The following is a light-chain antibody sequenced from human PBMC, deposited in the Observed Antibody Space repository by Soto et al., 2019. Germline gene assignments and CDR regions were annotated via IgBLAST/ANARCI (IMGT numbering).Light chain of an antibody. V-gene: IGLV2-8*01. CDR1: SSDVGGYNY. J-gene: IGLJ2*01. Sequence: QSALTQPPSASGSPGQSVTISCTGTSSDVGGYNYVSWYQQHPGKAPKLMIYEVSKRPSGVPDRFSGSKSGNTASLTVSGPQAEDEADYYCSSYAGSNNSVFGGGTKVTVL. CDR2: EVS. CDR3: SSYAGSNNSV.